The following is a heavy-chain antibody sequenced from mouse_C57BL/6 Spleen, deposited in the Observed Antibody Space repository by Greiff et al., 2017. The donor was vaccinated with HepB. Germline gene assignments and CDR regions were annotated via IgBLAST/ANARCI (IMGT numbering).Heavy chain of an antibody. D-gene: IGHD1-1*01. J-gene: IGHJ1*03. V-gene: IGHV1-80*01. CDR2: IYPGDGDT. CDR1: GYAFSSYW. CDR3: ARGGITTVDNWYFDV. Sequence: QVQLQQSGAELVKPGASVKISCKASGYAFSSYWMNWVKQRPGKGLEWIGQIYPGDGDTNYNGKFKGKATLTADKSSSTAYMQRSSLTSEDPAVYFCARGGITTVDNWYFDVWGTGTTVTVSS.